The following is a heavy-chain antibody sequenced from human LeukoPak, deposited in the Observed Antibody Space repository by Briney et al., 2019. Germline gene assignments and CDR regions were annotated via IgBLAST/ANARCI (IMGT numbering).Heavy chain of an antibody. V-gene: IGHV1-69*11. J-gene: IGHJ6*03. Sequence: ASVKVSCKASGGTFRRYAISWVRQAPGQGLEWMGRIIPILGTANYAQKFQGRVTITTDESTSTAYMELSSLRSEDTAVYYCASSAAIWSNYYYYMDVWGKGTTVTVSS. D-gene: IGHD2-2*01. CDR3: ASSAAIWSNYYYYMDV. CDR1: GGTFRRYA. CDR2: IIPILGTA.